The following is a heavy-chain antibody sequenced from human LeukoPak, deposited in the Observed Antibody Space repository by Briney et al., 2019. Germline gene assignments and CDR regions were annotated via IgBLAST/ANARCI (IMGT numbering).Heavy chain of an antibody. CDR2: IYYNGST. Sequence: PSETLSLTCTVSGGSISSSSHYWGWIRQPPGKGLEWIGSIYYNGSTYYNPSLKSRVTISVDTSKNQFSLKVTSVTAADAAAYYCARLEEAAGIDCWGQGTLVTVSS. D-gene: IGHD6-13*01. CDR1: GGSISSSSHY. V-gene: IGHV4-39*01. CDR3: ARLEEAAGIDC. J-gene: IGHJ4*02.